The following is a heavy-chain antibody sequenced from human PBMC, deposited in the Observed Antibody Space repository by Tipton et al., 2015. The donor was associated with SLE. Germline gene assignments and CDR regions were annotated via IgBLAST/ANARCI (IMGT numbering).Heavy chain of an antibody. D-gene: IGHD6-19*01. J-gene: IGHJ4*02. CDR1: GYSFTTYW. V-gene: IGHV5-10-1*01. CDR3: ARQSSDSGGWYAY. CDR2: IDPSDSYT. Sequence: QLVQSGAEVKRPGESLRISCEGSGYSFTTYWISWVRQMPGKGLEWMGSIDPSDSYTNYSPSFQGHVTISTDKSISTAYLQWSGLKASDTAMYYCARQSSDSGGWYAYWGQGTLVTVSS.